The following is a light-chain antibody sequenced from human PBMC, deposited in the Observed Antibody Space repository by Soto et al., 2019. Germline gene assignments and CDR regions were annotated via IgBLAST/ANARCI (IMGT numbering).Light chain of an antibody. V-gene: IGKV1-9*01. CDR1: QGISSY. CDR3: QQRNSYPRT. Sequence: DIQLTQSPSFLSASVGDRVTITCRASQGISSYLAWYQQKPGEAPKLLIYAASTLQSGVPSRFSGSGSGTEFTLTISRLQPEDFATYYCQQRNSYPRTFGQGTKVEIK. CDR2: AAS. J-gene: IGKJ1*01.